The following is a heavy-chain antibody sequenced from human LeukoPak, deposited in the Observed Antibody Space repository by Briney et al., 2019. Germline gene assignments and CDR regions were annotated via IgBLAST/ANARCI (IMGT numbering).Heavy chain of an antibody. J-gene: IGHJ3*02. CDR1: GFTFSNAW. CDR2: ISSGGNTI. CDR3: ARASGHSGLDAFDI. V-gene: IGHV3-48*01. Sequence: HSGGSLRLSCAASGFTFSNAWMSWVRQAPGKGLEWVSYISSGGNTIYYADSVKGRFTISRDNSKNMLYLQMNSLSAEDTAVYSCARASGHSGLDAFDIWGQGTMVTVSS. D-gene: IGHD5-12*01.